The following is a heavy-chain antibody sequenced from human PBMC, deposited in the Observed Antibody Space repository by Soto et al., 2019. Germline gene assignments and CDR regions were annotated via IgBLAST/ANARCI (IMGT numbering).Heavy chain of an antibody. J-gene: IGHJ4*02. CDR3: TSDLYDSAGYHVF. CDR1: GFTFNTYW. D-gene: IGHD3-22*01. CDR2: IKQDGSEK. V-gene: IGHV3-7*03. Sequence: LRLSCAASGFTFNTYWMSWVRQAPGKGLEWVANIKQDGSEKYYVDSVKGRFTISRDNAKNSLYLQMNSLRAEDTAVYYCTSDLYDSAGYHVFWGQGTLVTVSS.